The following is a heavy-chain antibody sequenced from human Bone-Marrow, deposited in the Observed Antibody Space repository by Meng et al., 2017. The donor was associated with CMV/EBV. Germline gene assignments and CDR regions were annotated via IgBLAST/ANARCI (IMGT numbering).Heavy chain of an antibody. CDR2: INWNGGST. V-gene: IGHV3-20*04. CDR3: ARGGWLRFSDY. Sequence: GESLKISCAASGFTFDDYAMHWVRQAPGKGLEWVSGINWNGGSTGYADSVKGRFTISRDNAKNSLYLQMNSLRAEDTALYYCARGGWLRFSDYWGQGTLVTVSS. D-gene: IGHD5-12*01. J-gene: IGHJ4*02. CDR1: GFTFDDYA.